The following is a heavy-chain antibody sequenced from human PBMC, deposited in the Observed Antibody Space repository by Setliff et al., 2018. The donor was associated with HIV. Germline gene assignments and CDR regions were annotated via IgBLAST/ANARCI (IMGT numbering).Heavy chain of an antibody. V-gene: IGHV4-59*11. CDR1: GGSISSHY. Sequence: SETLSLTCTVSGGSISSHYWSWIRRTPGKGMEWIGSIYYSGNTNYNPSLKSRVTISVDTSKNQFSLKLTSVTAADTAVYYCAREGADSGSGSCDYWGQGTLVTVSS. D-gene: IGHD3-10*01. CDR2: IYYSGNT. CDR3: AREGADSGSGSCDY. J-gene: IGHJ4*02.